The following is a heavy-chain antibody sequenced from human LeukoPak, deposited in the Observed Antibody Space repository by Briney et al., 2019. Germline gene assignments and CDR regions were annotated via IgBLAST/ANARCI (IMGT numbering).Heavy chain of an antibody. CDR1: GGSISSSSYY. CDR3: ARESPCSGYYYLNNCFDP. J-gene: IGHJ5*02. CDR2: IYCSGST. V-gene: IGHV4-39*06. D-gene: IGHD3-22*01. Sequence: SGTLCLTCTVSGGSISSSSYYWGWIRQPPGKGREWIRSIYCSGSTYYNPSLNSRVTISVDTSKNRFTLKLSSVTAADTAVFFCARESPCSGYYYLNNCFDPWGQGTLVTVSS.